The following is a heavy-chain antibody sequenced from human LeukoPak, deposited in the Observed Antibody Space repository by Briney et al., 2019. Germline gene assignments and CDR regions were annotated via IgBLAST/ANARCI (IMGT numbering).Heavy chain of an antibody. CDR1: GFTFSSYS. CDR3: ARGLADSGSYQQHYNWFDP. J-gene: IGHJ5*02. V-gene: IGHV3-21*01. Sequence: GGSLRLSCAASGFTFSSYSMNWVRQAPGKGLEWVSSISSSSSYIYYADSVKGRFTISRDNAKNSLYLQMNSLRAEDTAVYYCARGLADSGSYQQHYNWFDPWGQGTLVTVSS. CDR2: ISSSSSYI. D-gene: IGHD1-26*01.